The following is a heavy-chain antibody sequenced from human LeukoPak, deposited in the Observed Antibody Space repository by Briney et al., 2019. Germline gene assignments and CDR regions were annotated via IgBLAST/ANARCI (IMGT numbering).Heavy chain of an antibody. CDR2: ISAYNGNT. CDR3: ARDSCTDSSCYLAY. Sequence: ASVKVSCKACGYTFTSYGISWVRQAPGQGLEWMGWISAYNGNTDFAQKFQGRVTMSTDTSTSTAYMDLRSLRSDDTAVYYCARDSCTDSSCYLAYWGQGTLVTVSS. CDR1: GYTFTSYG. J-gene: IGHJ4*02. D-gene: IGHD2-8*02. V-gene: IGHV1-18*01.